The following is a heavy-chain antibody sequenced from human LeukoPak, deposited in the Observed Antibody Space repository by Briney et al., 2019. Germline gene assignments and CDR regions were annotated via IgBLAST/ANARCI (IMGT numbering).Heavy chain of an antibody. CDR2: IISGGGHT. D-gene: IGHD5-18*01. J-gene: IGHJ6*03. Sequence: PGGSLRLSCAASGFTFSSYAMTRVRQAPGKGLEWVSTIISGGGHTYYGDSVKGRFSISRDNSKNTLYLQMNSLRAEDTAVYYCAKCRGIQLFYYYMDVWGKGTTVTVSS. V-gene: IGHV3-23*01. CDR3: AKCRGIQLFYYYMDV. CDR1: GFTFSSYA.